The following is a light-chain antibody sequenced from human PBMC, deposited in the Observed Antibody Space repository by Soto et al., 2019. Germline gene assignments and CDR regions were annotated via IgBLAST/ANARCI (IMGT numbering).Light chain of an antibody. CDR1: RDIXSH. V-gene: IGKV3D-20*02. CDR2: FAS. CDR3: QQRSYWPPIT. Sequence: IVMTQSPGTLSVSPGERVTLSCRANRDIXSHLAWYQQKPGQAPRLLIXFASTRATGVPDRFSGSGSGTDFTLSISRLEPEDFAVYYCQQRSYWPPITFGQGTRLEIK. J-gene: IGKJ5*01.